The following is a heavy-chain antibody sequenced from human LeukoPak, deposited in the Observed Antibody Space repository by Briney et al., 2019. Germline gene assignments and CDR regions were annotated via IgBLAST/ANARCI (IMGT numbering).Heavy chain of an antibody. CDR2: ISSSSSYI. CDR3: ASYSYGDYVLDY. CDR1: GFTFSSYS. D-gene: IGHD4-17*01. Sequence: GGSLRLSCAASGFTFSSYSMNWVRQAPGKGLEWVSSISSSSSYIYYADSVKGRFTISRDNAKNSLYLQMNSLRAEDTAVYYCASYSYGDYVLDYWGQGTLVTVSS. J-gene: IGHJ4*02. V-gene: IGHV3-21*01.